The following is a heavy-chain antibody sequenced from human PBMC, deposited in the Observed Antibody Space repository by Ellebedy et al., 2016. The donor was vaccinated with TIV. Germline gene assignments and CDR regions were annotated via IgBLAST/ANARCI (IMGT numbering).Heavy chain of an antibody. CDR1: GFTFSDYY. J-gene: IGHJ4*02. V-gene: IGHV3-23*01. Sequence: GGSLRLSXAASGFTFSDYYMSWVRQAPGKGLEWLSAISGDAESTHYADSVRGRFTISRDNSKNTQFLQMNNLRVDDTAVYYCAREYPHQDYWGQGTLVTVSS. CDR3: AREYPHQDY. CDR2: ISGDAEST.